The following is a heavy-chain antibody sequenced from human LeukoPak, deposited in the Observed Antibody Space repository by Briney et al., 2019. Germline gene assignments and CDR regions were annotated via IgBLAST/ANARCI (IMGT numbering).Heavy chain of an antibody. CDR2: INAGNGNT. CDR1: GYTFTSYA. CDR3: ARDIVVVPAAAPDAFDI. Sequence: ASVKVSCKASGYTFTSYAMHWVRQAPGQRLEWMGWINAGNGNTKYSQKFQGRVTITRDTSASTAYMELSSLRSDDTAVYYCARDIVVVPAAAPDAFDIWGQGTMVTVSS. J-gene: IGHJ3*02. V-gene: IGHV1-3*01. D-gene: IGHD2-2*01.